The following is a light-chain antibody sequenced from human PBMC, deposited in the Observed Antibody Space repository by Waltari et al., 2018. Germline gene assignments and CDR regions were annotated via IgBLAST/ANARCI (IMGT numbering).Light chain of an antibody. Sequence: DIQMTQSPSSLSASVGDRVTITCRAGQNIFNYVYWYQQKPGKAPRLLISGASSLQGGVPSRFSGSGFGTDFTLTIGGLQPEDSATYYCQQTSGAPITFGRGTKVEIK. V-gene: IGKV1-39*01. CDR1: QNIFNY. CDR2: GAS. J-gene: IGKJ4*01. CDR3: QQTSGAPIT.